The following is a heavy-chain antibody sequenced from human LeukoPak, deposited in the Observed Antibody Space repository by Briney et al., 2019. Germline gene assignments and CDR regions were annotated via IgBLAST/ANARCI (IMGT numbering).Heavy chain of an antibody. D-gene: IGHD5-18*01. CDR3: ARKIQLHMDV. J-gene: IGHJ6*03. V-gene: IGHV1-2*02. Sequence: ASVKVSCKAPGYTFTGYYMHWVRQAPGQGLEWMGCINPNSGVTNYAQKFQGRVTMTRDTSISTAYMELSRLRSDDTAVYYCARKIQLHMDVWGKGTTVTVSS. CDR2: INPNSGVT. CDR1: GYTFTGYY.